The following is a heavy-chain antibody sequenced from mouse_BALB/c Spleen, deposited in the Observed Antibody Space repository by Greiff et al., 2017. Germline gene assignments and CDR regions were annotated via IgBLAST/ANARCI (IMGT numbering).Heavy chain of an antibody. D-gene: IGHD2-14*01. Sequence: LKQPGSELVRPGASVKLSCKASGYTFTSYWMHWVKQRHGQGLEWIGNIYPGSGSTNYDEKFKSKGTLTVDTSSSTAYMHLSSLTSEDSAVYYCTRGGHYYRYDGLMDDWGQGTSVTVSS. CDR2: IYPGSGST. CDR3: TRGGHYYRYDGLMDD. J-gene: IGHJ4*01. CDR1: GYTFTSYW. V-gene: IGHV1S22*01.